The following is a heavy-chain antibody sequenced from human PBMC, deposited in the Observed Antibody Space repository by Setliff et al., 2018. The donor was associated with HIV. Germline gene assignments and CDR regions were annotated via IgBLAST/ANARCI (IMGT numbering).Heavy chain of an antibody. J-gene: IGHJ6*03. CDR3: ARVGRDIVATGWYYYMDV. Sequence: KPGGSLRLSCAASGFTFSSYEMNWVRQAPGKGLGWVSYISSSSSYIYYAVSVKGRVTIARDNAENSLYLQMNSLRAEDTAVYYCARVGRDIVATGWYYYMDVWGKGTTVTVSS. CDR2: ISSSSSYI. CDR1: GFTFSSYE. V-gene: IGHV3-21*01. D-gene: IGHD5-12*01.